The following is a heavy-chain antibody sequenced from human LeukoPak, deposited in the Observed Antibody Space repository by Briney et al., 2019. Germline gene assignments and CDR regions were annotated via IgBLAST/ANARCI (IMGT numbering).Heavy chain of an antibody. D-gene: IGHD6-13*01. V-gene: IGHV1-24*01. J-gene: IGHJ4*02. CDR1: GYTLTELS. Sequence: ASVKVSCKVSGYTLTELSMHWVRQAPGKGLEWMGGFDPEDGETIYAQKFQGRVTMTEDTSTDTAYMELSSLRSEDTAVYYCATTILPPIAAAVFDYWGQGTLVTVSS. CDR2: FDPEDGET. CDR3: ATTILPPIAAAVFDY.